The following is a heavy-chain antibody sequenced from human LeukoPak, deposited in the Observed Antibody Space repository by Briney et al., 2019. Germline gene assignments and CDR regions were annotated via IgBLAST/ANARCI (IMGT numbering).Heavy chain of an antibody. J-gene: IGHJ4*02. CDR2: ISGSGGST. Sequence: GGSLRLSCAASGVTFSSYAMSWVRQAPGKGLEWVSAISGSGGSTYYADSVKGRFAISRDNSKNTLYLQMNSLRAEDTAVYYCAKDQGGATHFDYWGQGTLVTVSS. CDR3: AKDQGGATHFDY. D-gene: IGHD1-26*01. CDR1: GVTFSSYA. V-gene: IGHV3-23*01.